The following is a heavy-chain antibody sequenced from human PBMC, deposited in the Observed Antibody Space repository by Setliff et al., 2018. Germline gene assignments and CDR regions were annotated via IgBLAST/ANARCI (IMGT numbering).Heavy chain of an antibody. D-gene: IGHD2-2*01. V-gene: IGHV3-23*01. J-gene: IGHJ4*02. CDR3: VGDYQLLF. CDR2: ISGYGSRT. Sequence: GGSLRLSCAASGFTFSSYAMTWVRQAPGKGLEWVSGISGYGSRTYYADSVKGRSTISRDNSQNTMYLQMNSLRVEDTAVYYCVGDYQLLFWGQGTLVTVSS. CDR1: GFTFSSYA.